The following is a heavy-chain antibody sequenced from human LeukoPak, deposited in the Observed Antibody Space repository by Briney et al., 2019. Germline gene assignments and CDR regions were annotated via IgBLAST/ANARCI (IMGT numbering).Heavy chain of an antibody. D-gene: IGHD4-17*01. CDR2: ISSSSSYI. Sequence: NPGGSLRLSCAASGFTFSSYSMNWVRQAPGKGLEWVSSISSSSSYIYYADSVKGRFTISRDNSKNTLYLQMNSLRAEDTAVYYCAKEGLRSDAFDIWGQGTMVTVSS. CDR1: GFTFSSYS. J-gene: IGHJ3*02. CDR3: AKEGLRSDAFDI. V-gene: IGHV3-21*04.